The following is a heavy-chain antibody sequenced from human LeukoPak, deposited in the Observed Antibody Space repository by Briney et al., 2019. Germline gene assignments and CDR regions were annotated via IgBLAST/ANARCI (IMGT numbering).Heavy chain of an antibody. D-gene: IGHD3-10*01. CDR2: ISLSGGST. CDR3: AEVGVSVAYYFDY. Sequence: GGSLRLSCAASGFTFSRYGMSWVRQAPGKGLEWVSDISLSGGSTNYADSVKGRFTISRDNSKNTLYLQMKSLRVEDTAVYYCAEVGVSVAYYFDYWGQGTLVTVSS. CDR1: GFTFSRYG. V-gene: IGHV3-23*01. J-gene: IGHJ4*02.